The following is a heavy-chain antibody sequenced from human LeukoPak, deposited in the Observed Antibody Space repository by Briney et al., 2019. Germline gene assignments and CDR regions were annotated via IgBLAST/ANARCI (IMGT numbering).Heavy chain of an antibody. V-gene: IGHV3-21*01. CDR2: ISSSSSDI. D-gene: IGHD3-22*01. Sequence: GGSLRLSCAASGFTFSSYSMNWVRQAPGNGREWVSSISSSSSDIYYADSVKGRFTISRDNAKNSLYLQMNSLRAEDTAVYYCARDSTYYYDSSGYYLTSGYYYMDVWGKGTTVTVSS. J-gene: IGHJ6*03. CDR3: ARDSTYYYDSSGYYLTSGYYYMDV. CDR1: GFTFSSYS.